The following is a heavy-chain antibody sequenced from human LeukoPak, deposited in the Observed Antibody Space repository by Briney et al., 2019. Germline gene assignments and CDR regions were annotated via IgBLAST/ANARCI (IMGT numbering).Heavy chain of an antibody. CDR3: ARGLAASPLGYYYYMDV. V-gene: IGHV4-30-4*08. D-gene: IGHD3-16*01. CDR1: GGSISSGDYY. Sequence: SETLSLTCTVSGGSISSGDYYWSWIRQPPGKGLEWIGYIYYSGSTYYNPSLKSRVAISVDTSKNQFSLKLSSVTAADTAVYYCARGLAASPLGYYYYMDVWGKGTTVTVS. J-gene: IGHJ6*03. CDR2: IYYSGST.